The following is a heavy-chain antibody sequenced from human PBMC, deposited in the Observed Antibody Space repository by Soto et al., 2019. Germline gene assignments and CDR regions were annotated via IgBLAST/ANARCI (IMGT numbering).Heavy chain of an antibody. V-gene: IGHV3-15*01. J-gene: IGHJ5*02. Sequence: EVQLVESGGGLVKPGGSLRLSCAASGFTFSNAWMSWVRQAPGKGLEWVGRIKRKADGGTTDYAAPVKGRFTISRDDSKNAMYLQTNSLKTEDTAVYYGTTGPYEYYEYIWESYRRGWFDPWGQGTMVTVSS. CDR3: TTGPYEYYEYIWESYRRGWFDP. CDR1: GFTFSNAW. CDR2: IKRKADGGTT. D-gene: IGHD3-16*02.